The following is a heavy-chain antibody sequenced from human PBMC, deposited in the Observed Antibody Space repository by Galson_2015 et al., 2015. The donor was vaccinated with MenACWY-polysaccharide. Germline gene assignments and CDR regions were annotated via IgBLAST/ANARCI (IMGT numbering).Heavy chain of an antibody. D-gene: IGHD6-19*01. Sequence: SVKVSCKASGYTFTGYYMHWVRRAPGQGLEWMGRINPNSGGTNYAQKFQGRVTMTRDTSISTAYMELSRHRSDDTAVDYCAREAMAGASELDYPGQRTLAPVSS. CDR3: AREAMAGASELDY. CDR2: INPNSGGT. J-gene: IGHJ4*02. CDR1: GYTFTGYY. V-gene: IGHV1-2*06.